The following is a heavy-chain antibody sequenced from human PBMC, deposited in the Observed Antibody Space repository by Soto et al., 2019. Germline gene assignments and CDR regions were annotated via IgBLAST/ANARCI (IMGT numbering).Heavy chain of an antibody. CDR2: IWLDGSNK. CDR3: ARGLWSFDY. V-gene: IGHV3-33*01. CDR1: GFTFSSYG. J-gene: IGHJ4*02. Sequence: QVQLVESGGGVVQPGMSLRLSCAASGFTFSSYGMHWVRQAPGKGLEWVAVIWLDGSNKYYADSVTGRLTISRDNSKNTLYLQMNSLRAEDTAVYYCARGLWSFDYWGQGNLVTVSS. D-gene: IGHD5-18*01.